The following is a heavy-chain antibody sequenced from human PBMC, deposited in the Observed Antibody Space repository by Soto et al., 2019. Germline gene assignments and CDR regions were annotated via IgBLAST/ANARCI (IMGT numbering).Heavy chain of an antibody. CDR3: ARGRLSTALDY. D-gene: IGHD2-2*01. CDR2: VNPNTGNT. Sequence: QVQLVQSGAEVKKPGASVKVSCKASGYTFTSYDISWVRQATGQGLEWMGWVNPNTGNTGYVQKFEGRVIMTANISTSTAYIEVSSLRFDDTAVYYCARGRLSTALDYWGQGTLATVSS. CDR1: GYTFTSYD. J-gene: IGHJ4*02. V-gene: IGHV1-8*01.